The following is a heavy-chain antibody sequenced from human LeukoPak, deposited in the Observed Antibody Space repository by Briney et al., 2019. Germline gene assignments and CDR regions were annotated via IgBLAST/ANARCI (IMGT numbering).Heavy chain of an antibody. V-gene: IGHV3-74*01. CDR3: ARDLREEYYDFWSGYYAHSWFDP. J-gene: IGHJ5*02. Sequence: PGGSLRLSCAASGFTFSSYWMHWVRQAPGKGLVWVSRINSDGSSTSYADSVKGRFTISRDNAKNTLYLQMNSLRAEDTAVYYCARDLREEYYDFWSGYYAHSWFDPWGQGTLVTVSS. D-gene: IGHD3-3*01. CDR1: GFTFSSYW. CDR2: INSDGSST.